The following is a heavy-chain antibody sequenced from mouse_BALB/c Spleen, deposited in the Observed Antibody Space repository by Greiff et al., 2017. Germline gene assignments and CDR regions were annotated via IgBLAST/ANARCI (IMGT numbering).Heavy chain of an antibody. V-gene: IGHV14-3*02. CDR2: IDPANGNT. CDR3: ARSAMDY. Sequence: EVKLMESGPELVKPGASVKLSCTASGFNIKDTYMHWVKQRPEQGLEWIGRIDPANGNTKYDPKFQGKATITADTSSNTAYLQLSSLTSEDTAVYYCARSAMDYWGQGTSVTVSS. J-gene: IGHJ4*01. CDR1: GFNIKDTY.